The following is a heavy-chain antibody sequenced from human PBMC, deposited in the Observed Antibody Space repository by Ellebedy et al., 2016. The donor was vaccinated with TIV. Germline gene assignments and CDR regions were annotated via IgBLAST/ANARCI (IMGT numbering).Heavy chain of an antibody. J-gene: IGHJ3*02. CDR3: GRDAGHFAIDI. CDR1: GFTFSRSW. V-gene: IGHV3-7*03. CDR2: IKEDGSER. D-gene: IGHD3-3*02. Sequence: GGSLRLSCAASGFTFSRSWMSWVRQPPGKGLEWVANIKEDGSERYYVDSVKGRFTISKDNAKSSLYLQMNSLTAEDTAVYYCGRDAGHFAIDIWGQGTMVTVSS.